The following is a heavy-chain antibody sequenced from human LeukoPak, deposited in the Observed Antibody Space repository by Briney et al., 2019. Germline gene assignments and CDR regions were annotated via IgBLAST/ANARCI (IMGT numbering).Heavy chain of an antibody. CDR2: ISPDGTYT. J-gene: IGHJ4*02. Sequence: GSLRLSCAASGFIFSDHWMHWVRQAPGEALVWVSRISPDGTYTSSADSVRGRFTTSRDNARNTVYLQMNRLRVEDTAIYYCTRDLHVWGQGTLVTVSS. CDR3: TRDLHV. V-gene: IGHV3-74*01. CDR1: GFIFSDHW.